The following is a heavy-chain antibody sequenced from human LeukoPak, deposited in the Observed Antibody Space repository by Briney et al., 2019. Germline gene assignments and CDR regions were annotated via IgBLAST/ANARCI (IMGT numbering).Heavy chain of an antibody. D-gene: IGHD4-17*01. J-gene: IGHJ4*02. V-gene: IGHV3-48*03. CDR2: ITSSGNTI. Sequence: GGSLRLSCAASGFTFSSYEMNWVRQAPGKGLEWVSYITSSGNTIYYADSVKGRFTISRDNARNSLYLQMNSLRAEDTAVYYCARLTTMTTTGGPFDYWGQGTLVTVSS. CDR3: ARLTTMTTTGGPFDY. CDR1: GFTFSSYE.